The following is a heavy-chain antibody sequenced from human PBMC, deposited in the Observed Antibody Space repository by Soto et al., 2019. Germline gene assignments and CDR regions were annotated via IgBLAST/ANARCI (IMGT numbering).Heavy chain of an antibody. D-gene: IGHD3-3*01. CDR3: AKDSITIFGVVINGYYYGMDV. J-gene: IGHJ6*02. CDR2: ISYDGSNK. Sequence: PGGSLRLSCAASGFTFSSYGMHWVRQAPGKGLEWVAVISYDGSNKYYADSVKGRFTISRDNSKNTLYLQMNSLRAEDTAVYYCAKDSITIFGVVINGYYYGMDVWGQGTTVTVSS. CDR1: GFTFSSYG. V-gene: IGHV3-30*18.